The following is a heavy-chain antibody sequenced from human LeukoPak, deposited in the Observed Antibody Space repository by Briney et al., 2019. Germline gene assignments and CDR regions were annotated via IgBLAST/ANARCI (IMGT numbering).Heavy chain of an antibody. CDR2: IYHSGSA. CDR3: ARDQVGYNGWLDP. Sequence: PSETLSLTCTVSGGSISSYYWSWIRQPPGKGLEWIGYIYHSGSANYNPSLKSRVTISLDTSKNQFSLKLSSVTAADTAVYYCARDQVGYNGWLDPWGQGTLVTVSS. D-gene: IGHD1-1*01. CDR1: GGSISSYY. J-gene: IGHJ5*02. V-gene: IGHV4-59*01.